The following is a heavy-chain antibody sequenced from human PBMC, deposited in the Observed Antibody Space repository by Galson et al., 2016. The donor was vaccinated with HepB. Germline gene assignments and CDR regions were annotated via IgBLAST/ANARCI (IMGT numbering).Heavy chain of an antibody. CDR2: ISWNSGRT. CDR1: GFTFDAYA. Sequence: SLRLSCAVSGFTFDAYAMHWVRQAPGKGLEWVSGISWNSGRTGYGDSVKGRFTISRDNAKNSLYLQMNSLSTEDTALYYCAKGWAVAGLEGTDYFDDWGQGTLVTVSS. D-gene: IGHD6-19*01. J-gene: IGHJ4*02. CDR3: AKGWAVAGLEGTDYFDD. V-gene: IGHV3-9*01.